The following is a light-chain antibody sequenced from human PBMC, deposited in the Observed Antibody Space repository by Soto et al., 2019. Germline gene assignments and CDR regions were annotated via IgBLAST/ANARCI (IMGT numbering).Light chain of an antibody. CDR2: AAS. V-gene: IGKV1-39*01. CDR1: QSISKY. Sequence: DIQMTQSPSSLSASVGDRVTITCRASQSISKYLNWYQQKPGQAPNLLIYAASTLQSGFPSRFSGGGSGTDFTLTISSLQPEDFATYYCQQSYSTPPDTFGQGTKLEIK. CDR3: QQSYSTPPDT. J-gene: IGKJ2*01.